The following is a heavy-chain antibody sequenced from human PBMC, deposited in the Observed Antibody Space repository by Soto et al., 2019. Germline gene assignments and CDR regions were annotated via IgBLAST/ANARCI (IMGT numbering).Heavy chain of an antibody. CDR2: IYYSGST. CDR3: ARGAQRYDILTGYYFDAFDI. CDR1: GGSISSYY. Sequence: SETLCLTCTVSGGSISSYYWSWIRQPPGKGLEWIGYIYYSGSTNYNPSLKSRVTISVDTSKNQFSLKLSSVTAADTAVYYCARGAQRYDILTGYYFDAFDIWGQGTMVTVSS. V-gene: IGHV4-59*01. D-gene: IGHD3-9*01. J-gene: IGHJ3*02.